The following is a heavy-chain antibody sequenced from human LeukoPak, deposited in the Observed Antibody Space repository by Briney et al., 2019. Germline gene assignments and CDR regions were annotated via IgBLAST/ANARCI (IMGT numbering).Heavy chain of an antibody. CDR2: ISSSSSST. V-gene: IGHV3-11*05. Sequence: GGSLRLSCVASGFTFSDYYMSWLRQAPGKGLEWFSYISSSSSSTNYADSVKGRFTISRDNPKNSLYLLMNSLRAEDTAMYYCARDFIHRSGEANYWGQGTLVTVSS. CDR1: GFTFSDYY. D-gene: IGHD3-22*01. CDR3: ARDFIHRSGEANY. J-gene: IGHJ4*02.